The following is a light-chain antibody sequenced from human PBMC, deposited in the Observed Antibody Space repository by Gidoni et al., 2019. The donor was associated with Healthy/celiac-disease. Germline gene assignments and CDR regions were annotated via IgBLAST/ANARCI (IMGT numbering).Light chain of an antibody. CDR3: QQYGSSPKRT. Sequence: EIVLTQSPGTLSLSPGARATLSCRASQSVSSSYLAWYQQKPGQAPRLLIYGASSRATGIPDRFSGGGSGTDFTLTISRLEPEEYAVYYCQQYGSSPKRTFGGGTKVEI. CDR2: GAS. J-gene: IGKJ4*01. CDR1: QSVSSSY. V-gene: IGKV3-20*01.